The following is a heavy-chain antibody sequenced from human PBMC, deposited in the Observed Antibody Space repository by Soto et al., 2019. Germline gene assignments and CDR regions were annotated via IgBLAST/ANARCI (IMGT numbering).Heavy chain of an antibody. CDR3: ARNSGLKTGRLDY. CDR1: GYSIGSYNW. V-gene: IGHV4-28*01. J-gene: IGHJ4*02. CDR2: IYYTGTT. D-gene: IGHD3-10*01. Sequence: VPGYSIGSYNWWAWIRQPPGKGLEWLGYIYYTGTTYYNLSLKNRVTMSVDTAQDQFSLKLYSVTAADTAVYYCARNSGLKTGRLDYWGQGLLVTVSS.